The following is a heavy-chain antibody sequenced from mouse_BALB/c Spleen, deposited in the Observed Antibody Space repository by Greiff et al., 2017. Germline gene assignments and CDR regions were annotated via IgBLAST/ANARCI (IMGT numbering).Heavy chain of an antibody. D-gene: IGHD1-2*01. CDR3: ARGPSSPGLYFDY. V-gene: IGHV3-8*02. J-gene: IGHJ2*01. CDR1: GDSITSGY. Sequence: VQLKQSGPSLVKPSQTLSLTCSVTGDSITSGYWNWIRKFPGNKLEYMGYISYSGSTYYNPSLKSRISITRDTSKNQYYLQLNSVTTEDTATYYCARGPSSPGLYFDYWGQGTTLTVSS. CDR2: ISYSGST.